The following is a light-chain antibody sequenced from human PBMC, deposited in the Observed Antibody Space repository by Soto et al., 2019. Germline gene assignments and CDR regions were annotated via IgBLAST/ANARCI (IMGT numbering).Light chain of an antibody. V-gene: IGKV3-15*01. Sequence: IVMTQFPATLSVFPGERATLSCRASQSARSNLDWYQQKPGQAPRLLIYDATTRATGIPARSNGSRPGTKFTLSISSLQSEDIAVYYCQQYNNWPTFGQGTNVDIK. CDR3: QQYNNWPT. J-gene: IGKJ1*01. CDR1: QSARSN. CDR2: DAT.